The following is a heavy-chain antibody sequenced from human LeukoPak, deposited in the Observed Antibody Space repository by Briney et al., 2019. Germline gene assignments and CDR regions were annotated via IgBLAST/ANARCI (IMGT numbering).Heavy chain of an antibody. J-gene: IGHJ4*02. D-gene: IGHD3-22*01. CDR3: ARARYYYDSSGSPNDY. V-gene: IGHV1-2*02. CDR1: GYTFTGYY. CDR2: INPNSGGT. Sequence: ASVKVSCKASGYTFTGYYMHWVRQAPGQGLEWMGWINPNSGGTNYAQKFQGRVTMTRDTSISTAYMELSRLRSDDTAAYYCARARYYYDSSGSPNDYWGQGTLVTVSS.